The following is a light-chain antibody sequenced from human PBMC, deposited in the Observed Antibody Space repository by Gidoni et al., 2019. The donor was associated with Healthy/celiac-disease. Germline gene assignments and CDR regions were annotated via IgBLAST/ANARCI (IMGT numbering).Light chain of an antibody. CDR1: QSFSSNY. Sequence: EVVLTQSPGTLSWSPGERATLSCRASQSFSSNYLAWYQQRPGQAPRLLIFAASNRATGIPDRFSGSGSGTDFTLTISRLEPEDFAVYYCQQYDTSSYTFGQGTKLEIK. V-gene: IGKV3-20*01. CDR2: AAS. J-gene: IGKJ2*01. CDR3: QQYDTSSYT.